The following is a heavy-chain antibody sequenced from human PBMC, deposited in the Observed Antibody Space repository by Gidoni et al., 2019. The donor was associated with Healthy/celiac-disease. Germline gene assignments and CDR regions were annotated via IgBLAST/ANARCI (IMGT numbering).Heavy chain of an antibody. CDR3: ARDGDYGDYVSLGGSASFDY. J-gene: IGHJ4*02. D-gene: IGHD4-17*01. CDR2: IIPIFGTA. V-gene: IGHV1-69*06. CDR1: GGTFSSYA. Sequence: QVQLVQSGAEVKKPGSSVKVSCKASGGTFSSYAISWVRQAPGQGLEWMGGIIPIFGTANYAQKFQGRVTITADKSTSTAYMELSSLRSEDTAVYYCARDGDYGDYVSLGGSASFDYWGQGTLVTASS.